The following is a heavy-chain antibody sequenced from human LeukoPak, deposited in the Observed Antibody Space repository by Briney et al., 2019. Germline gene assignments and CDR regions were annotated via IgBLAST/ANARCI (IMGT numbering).Heavy chain of an antibody. CDR2: INGDGSST. CDR1: GFTFSSYW. V-gene: IGHV3-74*01. CDR3: ARFYYYDSSGYLY. Sequence: GGSLRLSCAASGFTFSSYWMHWVRQAPGKGLVWVSRINGDGSSTSYADSVKGRFTISRDNAKNTLYLQMNSLRAEDTAVYYCARFYYYDSSGYLYWGQGTVVTVSS. J-gene: IGHJ4*02. D-gene: IGHD3-22*01.